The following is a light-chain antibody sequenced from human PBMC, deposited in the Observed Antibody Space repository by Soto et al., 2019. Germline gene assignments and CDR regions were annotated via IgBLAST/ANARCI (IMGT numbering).Light chain of an antibody. CDR3: QQRSNWLT. CDR1: QSVSSY. Sequence: EIVLTQSPATLSLSPGERATLSCRASQSVSSYLAWYQQKPGQPPRLLIYDASNRATGIPARFSGSGSGTDCTLTISSLEPEDFAVYYCQQRSNWLTFGQGTRLEIK. J-gene: IGKJ5*01. V-gene: IGKV3-11*01. CDR2: DAS.